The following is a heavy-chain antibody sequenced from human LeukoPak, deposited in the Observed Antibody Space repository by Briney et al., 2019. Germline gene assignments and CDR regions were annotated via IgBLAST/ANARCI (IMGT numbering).Heavy chain of an antibody. CDR3: AIEYYCRLDY. CDR1: GFSFSDNF. Sequence: GESLRLSCAVPGFSFSDNFTDWLRQAPGKGLEWVGRIRNKANSYTTDYAASVRGRFTISRDDSKNSLYLEMNSLKTEDTAVYYCAIEYYCRLDYLGRGTLVTVSS. V-gene: IGHV3-72*01. D-gene: IGHD3-10*01. J-gene: IGHJ4*02. CDR2: IRNKANSYTT.